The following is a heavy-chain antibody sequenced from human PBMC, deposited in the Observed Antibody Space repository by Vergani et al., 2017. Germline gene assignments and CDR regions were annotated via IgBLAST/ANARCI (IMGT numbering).Heavy chain of an antibody. Sequence: QVRLQESGPGLVKPSETLSLTCSVSGGSMSGYYWSWIRQPPGKELEWISSVSHSGDTHFNPSLKGRVSISMDTSKNQFSLKLNSVTAADTAMYYCARMGGYDEGDAFRIGYFDSWGPGILVTVSS. V-gene: IGHV4-59*12. CDR3: ARMGGYDEGDAFRIGYFDS. CDR1: GGSMSGYY. D-gene: IGHD3-22*01. J-gene: IGHJ4*02. CDR2: VSHSGDT.